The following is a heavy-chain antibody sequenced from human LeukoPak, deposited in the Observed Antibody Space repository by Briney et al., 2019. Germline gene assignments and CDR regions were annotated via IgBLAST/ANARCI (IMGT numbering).Heavy chain of an antibody. D-gene: IGHD6-13*01. CDR3: ARHDRIIASPLV. J-gene: IGHJ4*02. CDR2: IYYSGST. CDR1: GGSISSSSYY. V-gene: IGHV4-39*01. Sequence: SETLSLTCTVSGGSISSSSYYWGWIRQPPGKGLEWIGSIYYSGSTYYNPSLKSRVTISVDTSKNQFSLKLSSVTAADTAVYYCARHDRIIASPLVRGQGTLVTVSS.